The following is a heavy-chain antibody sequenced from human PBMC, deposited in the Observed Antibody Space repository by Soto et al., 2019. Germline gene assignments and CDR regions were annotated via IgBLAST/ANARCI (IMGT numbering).Heavy chain of an antibody. CDR1: GYTFTSYG. Sequence: QVQLVQSGAEVKKPGASVKVSCKASGYTFTSYGISWVRQAPGQGLEWMGWISAYNGNTNYAQKLQGRVTTTPGTPTSTAYMELRSLRSDDTVVYYCARDYWLVGGTWGQHDAFDIWGQGTMVTVSS. D-gene: IGHD1-26*01. CDR2: ISAYNGNT. CDR3: ARDYWLVGGTWGQHDAFDI. J-gene: IGHJ3*02. V-gene: IGHV1-18*01.